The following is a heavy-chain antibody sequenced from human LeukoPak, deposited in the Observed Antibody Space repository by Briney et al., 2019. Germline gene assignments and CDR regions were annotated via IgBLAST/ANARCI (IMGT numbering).Heavy chain of an antibody. V-gene: IGHV3-23*01. CDR2: ISPGGDKP. CDR3: AQDRAWIEFYF. Sequence: QPGGSLRLSCAASGFIFRNYGMNWVRQAPGKGLEWVSGISPGGDKPYYADSVRGGFTISRDNSKNTMYLQMNSLRAEDTAVYYCAQDRAWIEFYFWGQGTLVTVSS. CDR1: GFIFRNYG. D-gene: IGHD2/OR15-2a*01. J-gene: IGHJ4*02.